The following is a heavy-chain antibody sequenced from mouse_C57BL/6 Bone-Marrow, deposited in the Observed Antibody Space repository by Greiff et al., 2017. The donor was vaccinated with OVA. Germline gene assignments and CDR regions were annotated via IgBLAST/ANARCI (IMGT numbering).Heavy chain of an antibody. V-gene: IGHV5-17*01. CDR3: ARGGYYVY. CDR2: ISSGSSTI. CDR1: GFTFSDYG. D-gene: IGHD2-3*01. J-gene: IGHJ3*01. Sequence: EVKLMESGGGLVKPGGSLKLSCAASGFTFSDYGMHWVRQAPEKGLEWVAYISSGSSTIYYADTVKGRFTISRDNAKNTLFLQMTSLRSEDTAMYYCARGGYYVYWGQGTLVTVSA.